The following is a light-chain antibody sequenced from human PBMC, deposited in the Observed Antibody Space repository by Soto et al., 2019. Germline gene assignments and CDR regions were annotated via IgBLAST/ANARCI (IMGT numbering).Light chain of an antibody. CDR3: QQYNDWPPHT. CDR1: QSVSSN. Sequence: EIVMTQSPATLSVSPGERATLSCRASQSVSSNLAWFQQKPGQGPSLLIYGASNRATGVPARFSGSGSGTEFTLTISSLQSEDFAVYYCQQYNDWPPHTFGQGTKLEIK. CDR2: GAS. V-gene: IGKV3-15*01. J-gene: IGKJ2*01.